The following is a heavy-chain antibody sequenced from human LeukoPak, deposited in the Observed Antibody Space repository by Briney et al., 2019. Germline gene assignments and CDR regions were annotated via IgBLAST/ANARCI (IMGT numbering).Heavy chain of an antibody. V-gene: IGHV3-23*01. CDR2: ISGSGGTT. J-gene: IGHJ4*02. CDR3: AKQQYYYDSSGYFDY. CDR1: GFTFNTYA. Sequence: GGSLRLSCAASGFTFNTYAMSWVRQAPGKGLEWVSAISGSGGTTYYADSVKGRFTISRDNSKNTLYLQMNSLRAEDTAVYYCAKQQYYYDSSGYFDYWGQGTLVTVSS. D-gene: IGHD3-22*01.